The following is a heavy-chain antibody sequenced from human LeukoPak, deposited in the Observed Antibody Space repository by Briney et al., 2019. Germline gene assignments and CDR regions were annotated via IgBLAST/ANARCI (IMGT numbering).Heavy chain of an antibody. Sequence: TGGSLRLSRAASGFTFSNAWMSWVRQAPGKGLEWVGRIKSKTDGGTTDYAAPVKGRFTISRDDSKNTLYLQLNSLKTEDTAVYYCTEGGNSYGLDYWGQGTLVTVSS. CDR2: IKSKTDGGTT. J-gene: IGHJ4*02. D-gene: IGHD5-18*01. CDR1: GFTFSNAW. CDR3: TEGGNSYGLDY. V-gene: IGHV3-15*01.